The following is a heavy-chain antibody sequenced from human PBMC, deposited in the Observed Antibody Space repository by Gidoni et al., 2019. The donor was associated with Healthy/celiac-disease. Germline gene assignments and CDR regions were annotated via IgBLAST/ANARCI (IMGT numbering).Heavy chain of an antibody. CDR2: IYPGDSDT. J-gene: IGHJ6*02. D-gene: IGHD6-6*01. Sequence: EVQLVKSGAEVKKPGESLTISCKGSGSSFTSYWIGWVLQMPGKGREWMGIIYPGDSDTRYSPSFQGQVTISADKSISTAYLQWSSLKASDTAMYYCAKGIGGAARGDYYYYGMDVWGQGTTVTVSS. CDR1: GSSFTSYW. CDR3: AKGIGGAARGDYYYYGMDV. V-gene: IGHV5-51*01.